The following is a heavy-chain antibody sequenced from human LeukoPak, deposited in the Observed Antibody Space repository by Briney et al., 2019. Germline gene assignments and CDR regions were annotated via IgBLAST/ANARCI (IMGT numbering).Heavy chain of an antibody. J-gene: IGHJ6*03. Sequence: SETLSLTCTVSGGSISNFYWSWVRQPAGKGLEWIGRVDTSGSTHYNPSLKGRGTMSLDTSKSQFSLKLSSVTVADTVVYYCARGLGGAHYYMDVWGSGTTVTVSS. CDR1: GGSISNFY. CDR2: VDTSGST. CDR3: ARGLGGAHYYMDV. D-gene: IGHD3-16*01. V-gene: IGHV4-4*07.